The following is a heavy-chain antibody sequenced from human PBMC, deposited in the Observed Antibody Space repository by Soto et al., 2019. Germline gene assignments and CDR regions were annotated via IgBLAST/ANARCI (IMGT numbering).Heavy chain of an antibody. CDR1: GYSFTSYW. J-gene: IGHJ6*02. D-gene: IGHD3-10*01. CDR3: ASHNYGSGSRYYYYGMDV. CDR2: IDPSDSYT. V-gene: IGHV5-10-1*01. Sequence: GSLKISCKGSGYSFTSYWISWVRQMPGKGLEWMGRIDPSDSYTNYSPSFQGHVTISADKSISTAYLQWSSLKASDTAMYYCASHNYGSGSRYYYYGMDVWGQGTTVTVSS.